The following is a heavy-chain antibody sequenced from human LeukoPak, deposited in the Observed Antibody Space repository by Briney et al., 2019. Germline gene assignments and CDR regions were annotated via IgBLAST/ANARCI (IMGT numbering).Heavy chain of an antibody. CDR1: RGSISSYY. Sequence: SETLSLTCSVSRGSISSYYWSWIRQPPEKGLEWIGYIYYSGSTNYNPSLKSRVTISVDTSKNQFSLKLSSVTAADTAVYYCARDRGSGSIFDYWGQGTLVTVSS. V-gene: IGHV4-59*01. D-gene: IGHD3-10*01. CDR3: ARDRGSGSIFDY. CDR2: IYYSGST. J-gene: IGHJ4*02.